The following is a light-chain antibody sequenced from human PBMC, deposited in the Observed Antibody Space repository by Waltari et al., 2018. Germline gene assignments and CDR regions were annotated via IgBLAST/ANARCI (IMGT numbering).Light chain of an antibody. CDR1: TGPVTVTHY. CDR2: DVG. V-gene: IGLV7-46*01. CDR3: LLSFSGTVV. J-gene: IGLJ2*01. Sequence: QDVVTQEPSVTVSAGGTVTLTCGSTTGPVTVTHYPHWFRQKPGQAPKTMIYDVGNKHSWTPARVSASLIGGNAALTLSGAQFEDEADYYCLLSFSGTVVFGGGTRLTVL.